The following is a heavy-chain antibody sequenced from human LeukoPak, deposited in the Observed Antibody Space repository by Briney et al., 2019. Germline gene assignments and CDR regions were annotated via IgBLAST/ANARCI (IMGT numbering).Heavy chain of an antibody. J-gene: IGHJ4*02. CDR2: ISGSGGTT. Sequence: GGSLRLSCAASGFTFSSYVMSWVRQAPGSRLEWVSSISGSGGTTNYADSVKGRFTISRDNSKNTLYLQMNSLRAEDTAVYYCAKDRSGYSGYDQNFDYWGQGTLVTVSS. D-gene: IGHD5-12*01. CDR3: AKDRSGYSGYDQNFDY. CDR1: GFTFSSYV. V-gene: IGHV3-23*01.